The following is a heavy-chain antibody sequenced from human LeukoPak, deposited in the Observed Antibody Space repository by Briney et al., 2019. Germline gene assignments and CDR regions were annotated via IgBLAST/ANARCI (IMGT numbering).Heavy chain of an antibody. Sequence: SQTLSLTCTVSGGSISSGGYYWSWIRQPPGKGLEWIGYIYYSGSTNYNPSLKSRVTISVDTSKNQFSLKLSSVTAADTAVYYCARHVKNWFDPWGQGTLVTVSS. J-gene: IGHJ5*02. CDR3: ARHVKNWFDP. D-gene: IGHD2/OR15-2a*01. CDR2: IYYSGST. CDR1: GGSISSGGYY. V-gene: IGHV4-61*08.